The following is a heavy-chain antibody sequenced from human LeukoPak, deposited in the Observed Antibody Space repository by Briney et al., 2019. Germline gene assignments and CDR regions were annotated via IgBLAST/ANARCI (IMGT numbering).Heavy chain of an antibody. CDR3: ARAIGGSYRPFSLLV. Sequence: ASVKVSCKASGYTFTSYYMHWVRQAPGQGLEWMGIINPSDGSTNYARNFQGRVTITTDESTSTAYMELSSLRSEDTAVYYCARAIGGSYRPFSLLVWGQGTLVTVSS. J-gene: IGHJ4*02. CDR1: GYTFTSYY. V-gene: IGHV1-46*01. CDR2: INPSDGST. D-gene: IGHD1-26*01.